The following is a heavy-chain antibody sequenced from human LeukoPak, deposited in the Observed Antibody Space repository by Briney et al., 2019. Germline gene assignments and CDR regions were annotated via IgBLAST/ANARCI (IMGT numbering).Heavy chain of an antibody. V-gene: IGHV3-23*01. CDR1: GFTFSSYA. CDR3: PLLWFGELRGY. J-gene: IGHJ4*02. D-gene: IGHD3-10*01. CDR2: ISGSGGST. Sequence: GGSLRLSCAASGFTFSSYAMSWVRQAPGKGLEWVSAISGSGGSTYYADSVKGRFTISRDNSKNTLYLQMNSLRAEDTAVYYCPLLWFGELRGYWGEGTLVTVCS.